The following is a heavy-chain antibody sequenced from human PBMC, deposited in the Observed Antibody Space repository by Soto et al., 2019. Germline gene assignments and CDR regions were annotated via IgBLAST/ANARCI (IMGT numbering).Heavy chain of an antibody. Sequence: PSETLSLTCTVSGGSVSSGSYYWSWIRQPPGKGLEWIGYIYYSGSTNYNPSLKSRVTISVDTSKNQFSLKLSSVTAADTAVYYCARVPERLRYRYGDPLLNHIFDYWGQGTLVTVSS. D-gene: IGHD3-16*02. J-gene: IGHJ4*02. CDR1: GGSVSSGSYY. CDR2: IYYSGST. CDR3: ARVPERLRYRYGDPLLNHIFDY. V-gene: IGHV4-61*01.